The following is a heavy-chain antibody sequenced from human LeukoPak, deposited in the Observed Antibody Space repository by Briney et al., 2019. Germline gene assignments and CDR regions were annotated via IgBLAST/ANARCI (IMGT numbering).Heavy chain of an antibody. Sequence: SETLSLTCTVSGGSISSYYWSWIRQPPGKGLEWIGYIYYSGSTNYNPSLKSRVTISVDTSKNQFSLKLSSVTAADTAVYYCARVRFFYGSGSYYHDYWGQGTLVTVSS. CDR2: IYYSGST. D-gene: IGHD3-10*01. V-gene: IGHV4-59*01. CDR3: ARVRFFYGSGSYYHDY. J-gene: IGHJ4*02. CDR1: GGSISSYY.